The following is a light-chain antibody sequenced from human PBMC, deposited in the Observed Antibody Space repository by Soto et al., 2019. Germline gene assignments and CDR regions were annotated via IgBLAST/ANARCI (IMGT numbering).Light chain of an antibody. CDR1: TRDVGAYNY. Sequence: QSVLTQPASVSGSPGQSITISCTGSTRDVGAYNYVSWYKHHPGQAPQLMIYEVSNRPSGVSSRFSGSKSGNTASLTISGLQADDEGDYYCSSKTSSSSPFVFGNGTKVTVL. CDR2: EVS. CDR3: SSKTSSSSPFV. J-gene: IGLJ1*01. V-gene: IGLV2-14*01.